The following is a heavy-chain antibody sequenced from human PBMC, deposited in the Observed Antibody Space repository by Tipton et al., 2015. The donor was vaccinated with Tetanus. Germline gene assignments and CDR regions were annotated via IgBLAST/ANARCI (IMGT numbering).Heavy chain of an antibody. D-gene: IGHD1-26*01. CDR2: VYSTGSA. V-gene: IGHV4-59*12. CDR3: ARGGGTVGSIPLYSWLDP. Sequence: TLSLTCTVSGGSISDNYWSWIRQAPGKGLEWIGYVYSTGSASYSPSLSRRVTISIDTSKNRFSLKMTSVTTADTAVYFCARGGGTVGSIPLYSWLDPWGQGTLVTVSS. J-gene: IGHJ5*02. CDR1: GGSISDNY.